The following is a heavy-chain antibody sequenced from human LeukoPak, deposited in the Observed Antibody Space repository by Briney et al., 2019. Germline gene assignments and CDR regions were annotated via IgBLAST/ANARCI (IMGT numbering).Heavy chain of an antibody. CDR1: GYTFTSYG. V-gene: IGHV1-18*01. Sequence: ASVRVSCKASGYTFTSYGISWVRQAPGQGLEWMGWISGYSGNTNYAQKFQGRVTMTTDTSTRTAYMELRSLRSDDTAVYYCAREGYYDSSGAPDYWGQGTLVTVAS. J-gene: IGHJ4*02. CDR3: AREGYYDSSGAPDY. CDR2: ISGYSGNT. D-gene: IGHD3-22*01.